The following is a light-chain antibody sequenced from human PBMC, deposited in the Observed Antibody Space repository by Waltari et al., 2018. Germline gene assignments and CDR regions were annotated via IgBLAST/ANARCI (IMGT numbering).Light chain of an antibody. J-gene: IGLJ2*01. CDR1: SSDVGGYNS. V-gene: IGLV2-11*01. Sequence: QSALTQPRSVSGSPGQSVTISCPGTSSDVGGYNSVSWYQQHPGKAPKLMIYDVSKRPSGVPDRFSGSKSGNTASLTISGLQAEDEADYYCCSYAGSYTFDVVFGGGTKLTVL. CDR3: CSYAGSYTFDVV. CDR2: DVS.